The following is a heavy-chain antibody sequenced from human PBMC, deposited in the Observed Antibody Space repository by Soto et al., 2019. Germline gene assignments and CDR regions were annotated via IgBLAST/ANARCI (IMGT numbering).Heavy chain of an antibody. CDR3: ARVQLVRSPAYYYYYGMDV. V-gene: IGHV4-59*08. CDR2: IYYSGST. D-gene: IGHD6-6*01. CDR1: GGSISTYY. Sequence: SETLSLTCTVSGGSISTYYWSWIRQPPGKGLEWIGCIYYSGSTYYNPSLKSRVTISVDTSKNQFSLKLSSVTAADTAVYYCARVQLVRSPAYYYYYGMDVWGQGTTVTVSS. J-gene: IGHJ6*02.